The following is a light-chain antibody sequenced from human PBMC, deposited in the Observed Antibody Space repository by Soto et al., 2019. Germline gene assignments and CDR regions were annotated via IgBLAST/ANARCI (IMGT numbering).Light chain of an antibody. CDR1: SSNIVAGYD. J-gene: IGLJ1*01. V-gene: IGLV1-40*01. CDR3: QSYDSSLSGYV. Sequence: QTVVPQPPSVSGAPGQRVTISCTGSSSNIVAGYDVHWYQQLPGTAPKLLIYGNSNRPSGVPDRFSGSKSGTSASLAITGLQAEDEADYYCQSYDSSLSGYVFGTGTKLTVL. CDR2: GNS.